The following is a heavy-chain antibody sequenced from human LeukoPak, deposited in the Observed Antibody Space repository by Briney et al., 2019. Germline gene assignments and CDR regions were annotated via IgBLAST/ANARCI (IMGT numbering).Heavy chain of an antibody. D-gene: IGHD6-19*01. V-gene: IGHV4-39*07. J-gene: IGHJ6*03. Sequence: SETLSLTCTVSGGSISSSSYYWGWIRQPPGKGLEWIGSIYYSGSTYYNPSLKSRVTMSVDTSKNQFSLKLSSVTAADTAVYYCARTGYSSGWYSETKNYYMDVWGKGTTVTISS. CDR2: IYYSGST. CDR3: ARTGYSSGWYSETKNYYMDV. CDR1: GGSISSSSYY.